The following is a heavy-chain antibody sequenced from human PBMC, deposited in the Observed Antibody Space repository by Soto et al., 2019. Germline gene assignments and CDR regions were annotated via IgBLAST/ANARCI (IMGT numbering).Heavy chain of an antibody. Sequence: GASVKVSCKASGYTFTGYYMHWVRQASGQGLEWMGWINPNSGGTNYAQKFQGWVTMTRDTSISTAYMELSRLRSDDTAVYYCARGSQSDIVVVVDAFDIWGQGTMVTVSS. CDR1: GYTFTGYY. V-gene: IGHV1-2*04. D-gene: IGHD2-15*01. J-gene: IGHJ3*02. CDR2: INPNSGGT. CDR3: ARGSQSDIVVVVDAFDI.